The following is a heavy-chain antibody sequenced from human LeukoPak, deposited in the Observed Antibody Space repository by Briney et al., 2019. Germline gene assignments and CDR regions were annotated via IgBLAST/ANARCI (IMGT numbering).Heavy chain of an antibody. CDR2: ISGSGGST. V-gene: IGHV3-23*01. D-gene: IGHD3-22*01. CDR1: GFTLSSYA. J-gene: IGHJ4*02. CDR3: AKVSGNSYYCFDY. Sequence: GGSLRLSCAASGFTLSSYAMSWARQAPGEGLEWVSDISGSGGSTYYADSVKGRFTISRDNSKNTLFLQMNSLRADDTAVYYCAKVSGNSYYCFDYWGQGSLVTVSS.